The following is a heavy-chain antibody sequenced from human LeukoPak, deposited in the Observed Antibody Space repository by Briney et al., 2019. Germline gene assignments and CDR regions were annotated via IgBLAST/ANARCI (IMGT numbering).Heavy chain of an antibody. D-gene: IGHD2-2*01. CDR3: AKLGYCSSTSCYR. V-gene: IGHV3-30*02. J-gene: IGHJ4*02. Sequence: GRSLRLSCAASGFTFSSYGMHWVRQAPGKGLEWVAFIRYDGSNKYYADSVKGRFTISRDNSKNTLYLQMNSLRAEDTAVYYCAKLGYCSSTSCYRWGQGTLVTVSS. CDR2: IRYDGSNK. CDR1: GFTFSSYG.